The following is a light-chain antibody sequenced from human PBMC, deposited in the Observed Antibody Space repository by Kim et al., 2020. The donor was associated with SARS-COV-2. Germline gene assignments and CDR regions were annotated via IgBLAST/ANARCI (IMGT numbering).Light chain of an antibody. CDR3: SSYTSSSTLGV. V-gene: IGLV2-14*03. J-gene: IGLJ3*02. CDR1: SSDVGGYNY. Sequence: QSITISCTGTSSDVGGYNYVSWYQQHPGKAPKLMIHDVSNRPSGVSNRFSGSKSGNTASLTISGLQAEDEADYYCSSYTSSSTLGVFGGGTQLTVL. CDR2: DVS.